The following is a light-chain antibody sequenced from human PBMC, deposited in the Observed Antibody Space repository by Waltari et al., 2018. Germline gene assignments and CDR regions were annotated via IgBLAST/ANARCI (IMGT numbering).Light chain of an antibody. V-gene: IGLV2-14*03. CDR1: SSHVGPYNY. CDR2: DVS. Sequence: QSALTQPASVSGSPGQSITIPCTGTSSHVGPYNYVSWYQQHPRKPPQLIIFDVSNRPSGVSNRFSGSKSGNTASLTISGLQAEDEADYYCSSYISSSTLELFGGGTSLTVL. J-gene: IGLJ2*01. CDR3: SSYISSSTLEL.